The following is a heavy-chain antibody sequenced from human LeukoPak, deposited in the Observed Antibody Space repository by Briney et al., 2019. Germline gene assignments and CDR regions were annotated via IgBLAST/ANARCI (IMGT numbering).Heavy chain of an antibody. J-gene: IGHJ4*02. V-gene: IGHV3-23*01. CDR2: ISDSGGDS. CDR3: TKGGSYAPLDS. CDR1: GFTFSSSA. Sequence: PGGSLRLSCAASGFTFSSSAMTWDRQAPGKGLEWVSAISDSGGDSIYTDSVKGRFTISRDNSKNTLYLEMNTLRAEDTAAYYCTKGGSYAPLDSWGQGTLVTVSS. D-gene: IGHD1-26*01.